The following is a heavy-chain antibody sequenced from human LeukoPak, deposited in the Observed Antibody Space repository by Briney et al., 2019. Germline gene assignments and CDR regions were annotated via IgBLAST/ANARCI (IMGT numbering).Heavy chain of an antibody. J-gene: IGHJ4*02. CDR1: GFTFSDTY. V-gene: IGHV3-11*01. Sequence: GGSLRLSCAASGFTFSDTYMTCIRQVLGKGLEWVAHIAKSENTIMYADSVKGRFTISRDNAKHSLFLQMTSLRAEDTAVYYCSRDPRTLDYWGRGTLVTVSS. D-gene: IGHD3/OR15-3a*01. CDR2: IAKSENTI. CDR3: SRDPRTLDY.